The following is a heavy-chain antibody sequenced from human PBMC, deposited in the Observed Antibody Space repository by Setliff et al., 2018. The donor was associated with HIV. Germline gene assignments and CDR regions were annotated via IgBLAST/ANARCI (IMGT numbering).Heavy chain of an antibody. CDR3: ARGRKYLTTVTTSYFYYMDV. V-gene: IGHV1-8*02. J-gene: IGHJ6*03. Sequence: ASVKVSCKASGYTFTSYDINWVRQATGQGLEWMGWMNPNSGNTGYAQKFQGRVTMTRDTSISTAYMELSSLRSEDTAVYYCARGRKYLTTVTTSYFYYMDVWGKGTTVTAP. D-gene: IGHD4-4*01. CDR2: MNPNSGNT. CDR1: GYTFTSYD.